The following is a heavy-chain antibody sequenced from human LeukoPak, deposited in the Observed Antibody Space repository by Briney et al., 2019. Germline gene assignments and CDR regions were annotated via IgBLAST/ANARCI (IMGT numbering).Heavy chain of an antibody. CDR1: GFTFSNYA. CDR2: ISGSGEST. J-gene: IGHJ4*02. Sequence: GGSLRLSCAASGFTFSNYAMNWVRQAPGKGLEWVSGISGSGESTNYADSVKGRFTISRDNAKNSLYLQMNSLRAEDTSVYYCARDYSDSSPFDYWGQGTLVTVSS. V-gene: IGHV3-23*01. D-gene: IGHD4-11*01. CDR3: ARDYSDSSPFDY.